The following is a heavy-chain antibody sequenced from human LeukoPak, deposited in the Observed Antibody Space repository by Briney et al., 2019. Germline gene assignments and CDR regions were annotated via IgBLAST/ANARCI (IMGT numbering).Heavy chain of an antibody. J-gene: IGHJ4*02. CDR2: IYYSGST. D-gene: IGHD5-12*01. V-gene: IGHV4-38-2*01. CDR1: GYSISSGYY. CDR3: ARVATTTNPPQRPFDY. Sequence: PSETLSLTCAVSGYSISSGYYWGWIRQPPGKGLEWTGSIYYSGSTYYNPSLKSRVTISVDTSKNQFSLKLSSVTAADTAVYCCARVATTTNPPQRPFDYWGQGTLVTVSS.